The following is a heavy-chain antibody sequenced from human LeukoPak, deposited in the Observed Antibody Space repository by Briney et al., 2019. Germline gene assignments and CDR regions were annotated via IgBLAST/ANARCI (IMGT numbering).Heavy chain of an antibody. V-gene: IGHV1-69*05. CDR2: IIPIFGTA. CDR1: GGTFSSYA. Sequence: SVKVSCKASGGTFSSYAISWVRQAPGQGLEWMGGIIPIFGTANYAQKFQGRVTITTDESTSTAYMELSSLRSEDTAVYYCARDLNXXDSSGYLLGLDYWGQGTLVTVSS. D-gene: IGHD3-22*01. J-gene: IGHJ4*02. CDR3: ARDLNXXDSSGYLLGLDY.